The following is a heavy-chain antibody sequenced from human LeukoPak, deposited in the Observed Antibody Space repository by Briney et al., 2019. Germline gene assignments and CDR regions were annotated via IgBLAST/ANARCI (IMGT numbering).Heavy chain of an antibody. V-gene: IGHV4-59*01. CDR1: GGSISSYY. D-gene: IGHD4-17*01. Sequence: PSETLSLTCTVSGGSISSYYWSWIRQPPGKGLEWIGYIYYSGSTNYNPSLKSRVTISVDTSKNQFSLKLSSVTAADTAVYYCARAADYGENGIDYWGQGTLVTVSS. CDR2: IYYSGST. J-gene: IGHJ4*02. CDR3: ARAADYGENGIDY.